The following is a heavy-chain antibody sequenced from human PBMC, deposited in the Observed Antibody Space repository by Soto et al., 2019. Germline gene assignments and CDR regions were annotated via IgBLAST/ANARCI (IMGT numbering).Heavy chain of an antibody. CDR1: GGPISSSSYY. V-gene: IGHV4-39*01. J-gene: IGHJ2*01. Sequence: QLQLQESGPGLVKPSETLSLTCTVSGGPISSSSYYWGWIRQPPGKGLEWIGRIYYTGRTYYNPSLKSRVTISVDTSKDQFSLNLRSVIAADTAVYYCASHGFHGRGWPNWYFDLWGLGTLVTVPS. CDR3: ASHGFHGRGWPNWYFDL. D-gene: IGHD6-19*01. CDR2: IYYTGRT.